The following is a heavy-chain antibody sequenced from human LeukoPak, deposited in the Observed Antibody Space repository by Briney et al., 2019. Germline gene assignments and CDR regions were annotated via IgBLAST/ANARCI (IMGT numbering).Heavy chain of an antibody. CDR2: IYYSGST. CDR3: ERNLVPAAPFYMDV. CDR1: GGSISSHY. V-gene: IGHV4-59*11. J-gene: IGHJ6*03. Sequence: SETLSLTCTVSGGSISSHYWSWIRQPPGKGLEWIGYIYYSGSTTYNPSLKSRVTISVDTSKNQFSLKLSSVTAADTAVYYCERNLVPAAPFYMDVWGKGTTVTVSS. D-gene: IGHD2-2*01.